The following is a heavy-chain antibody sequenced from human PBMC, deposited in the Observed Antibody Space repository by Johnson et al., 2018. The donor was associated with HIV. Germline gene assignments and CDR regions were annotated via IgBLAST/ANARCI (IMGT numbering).Heavy chain of an antibody. CDR1: GFSFSSHW. CDR2: INPDGSHI. J-gene: IGHJ3*02. Sequence: AQLVESGGGLVQPGGSLRLTCAASGFSFSSHWMHWVRQAPGKGLVWVSRINPDGSHITYADSVKGRFTISRDNPKNTLYLQMNSLRAEDTAVYYCAGEGSCYSCGAFDIWGQGTMVTVSS. V-gene: IGHV3-74*02. CDR3: AGEGSCYSCGAFDI. D-gene: IGHD2-15*01.